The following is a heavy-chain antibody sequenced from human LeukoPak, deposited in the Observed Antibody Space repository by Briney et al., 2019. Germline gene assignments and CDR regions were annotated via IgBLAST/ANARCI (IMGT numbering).Heavy chain of an antibody. Sequence: PGGSLRLSCAASGFTFSSYSMHWVRQAPGKGLVWVSRIKNDGSTTTYADSVKGRFTISRDNAKNTLFLQMNSLRAEDSAVYYCARASGSNSPFDYWGQGALVTVSS. CDR1: GFTFSSYS. D-gene: IGHD1-26*01. CDR3: ARASGSNSPFDY. V-gene: IGHV3-74*01. J-gene: IGHJ4*02. CDR2: IKNDGSTT.